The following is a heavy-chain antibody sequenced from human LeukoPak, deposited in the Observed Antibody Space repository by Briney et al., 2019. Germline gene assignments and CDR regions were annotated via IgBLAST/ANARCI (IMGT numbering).Heavy chain of an antibody. Sequence: SETLSLTCTVSGGSISSYYWSWIRQPPGKGLEWIGYIYYSGSTNYNPSLKSRVTISVDTSKNQFSLKLSSVTAADTAVYYCARRPNSVAGYFDYWGQGTPVTVSS. CDR3: ARRPNSVAGYFDY. J-gene: IGHJ4*02. V-gene: IGHV4-59*01. D-gene: IGHD6-19*01. CDR1: GGSISSYY. CDR2: IYYSGST.